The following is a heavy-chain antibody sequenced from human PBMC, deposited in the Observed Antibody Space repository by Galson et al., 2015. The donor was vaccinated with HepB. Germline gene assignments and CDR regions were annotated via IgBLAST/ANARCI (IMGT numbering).Heavy chain of an antibody. CDR2: IYHSGST. D-gene: IGHD3-10*01. Sequence: TLSLTCAVSGVSISSNRWWSWVRQPPGKGLEWIGEIYHSGSTNYNPSLRSRVTISVDKSKNQLSLKLNFVTAADTAAYYCATHGISMTRGDIPFDNWGQGTLVTVSS. CDR3: ATHGISMTRGDIPFDN. V-gene: IGHV4-4*02. J-gene: IGHJ4*02. CDR1: GVSISSNRW.